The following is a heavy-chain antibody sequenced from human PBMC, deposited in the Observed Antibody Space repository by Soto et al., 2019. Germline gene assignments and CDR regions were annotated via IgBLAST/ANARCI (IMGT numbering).Heavy chain of an antibody. V-gene: IGHV3-48*03. CDR1: GFTFSSYE. J-gene: IGHJ6*02. D-gene: IGHD3-22*01. CDR2: ISSSGSTI. CDR3: AREGGHYYDSSGFSPNAYYYYYGMDV. Sequence: GGSLRLSCAASGFTFSSYEMSWVRQAPGKGLEWVSYISSSGSTIYYADSVKGRFTISRDNAKNSLYLQMNSLRAEDTAVYYCAREGGHYYDSSGFSPNAYYYYYGMDVWGQGTTVTVSS.